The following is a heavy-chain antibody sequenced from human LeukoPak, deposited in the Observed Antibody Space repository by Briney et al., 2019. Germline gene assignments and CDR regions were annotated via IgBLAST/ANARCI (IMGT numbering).Heavy chain of an antibody. CDR2: IVVGSGNT. CDR3: AAAPRYCSSTSCYNY. J-gene: IGHJ4*02. D-gene: IGHD2-2*02. Sequence: GASVKVSCKASGFTFTSSAVQWVRQARGQRLEWIGWIVVGSGNTNYAQKFQERVTITRDMSTSTAYMELCSLRSEDTAVYYCAAAPRYCSSTSCYNYWGQGTLVTVSS. V-gene: IGHV1-58*01. CDR1: GFTFTSSA.